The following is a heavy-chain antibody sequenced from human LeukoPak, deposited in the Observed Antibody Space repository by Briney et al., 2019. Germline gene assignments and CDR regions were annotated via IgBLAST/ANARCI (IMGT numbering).Heavy chain of an antibody. CDR3: AKGPQLNSGYHPNY. J-gene: IGHJ4*02. D-gene: IGHD3-22*01. Sequence: GGSVRLSCAASGFTFSSAAMTWVRQAPGKGLEWVSTITGSDDRTYYGDSVKGRFTISRDYSKNTLHLQMNSLRVEDTAIYYCAKGPQLNSGYHPNYWGQGILVTVSS. CDR1: GFTFSSAA. CDR2: ITGSDDRT. V-gene: IGHV3-23*01.